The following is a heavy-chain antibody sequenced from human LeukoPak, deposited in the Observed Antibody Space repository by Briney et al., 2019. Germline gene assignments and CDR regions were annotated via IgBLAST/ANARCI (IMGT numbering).Heavy chain of an antibody. CDR2: ISSSGTAT. V-gene: IGHV3-48*03. D-gene: IGHD3-22*01. CDR3: AREPRSSGYDFRTFDI. CDR1: TFTFNTYE. Sequence: PGGSLRLSCVGSTFTFNTYEMHWIRQAPGRGLEWVSYISSSGTATDYADSARGRFTISRDNSKNSLYLQMNSLRVEDTAVYYCAREPRSSGYDFRTFDIWGQGTMLIVSS. J-gene: IGHJ3*02.